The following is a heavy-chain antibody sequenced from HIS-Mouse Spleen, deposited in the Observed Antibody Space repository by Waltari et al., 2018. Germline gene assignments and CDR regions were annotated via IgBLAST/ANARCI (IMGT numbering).Heavy chain of an antibody. CDR3: AREIPYSSSWYDWYFDL. D-gene: IGHD6-13*01. CDR2: IYYSGST. Sequence: QLQLQASGPGLVKPSETLSLTCPVSGGSISSSSYYWGVIRQPRGKGLELIGSIYYSGSTYYNPSLKSRVTISVDTSKNQFSLKLSSVTAADTAVYYCAREIPYSSSWYDWYFDLWGRGTLVTVSS. CDR1: GGSISSSSYY. V-gene: IGHV4-39*07. J-gene: IGHJ2*01.